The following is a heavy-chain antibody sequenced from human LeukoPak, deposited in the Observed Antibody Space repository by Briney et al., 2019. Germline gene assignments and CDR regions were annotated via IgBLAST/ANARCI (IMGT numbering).Heavy chain of an antibody. J-gene: IGHJ4*02. CDR2: IYYSGST. V-gene: IGHV4-59*08. CDR3: ARAYCGGDCSFDY. CDR1: GVSITGYY. D-gene: IGHD2-21*02. Sequence: SETLSLTCTVSGVSITGYYWRWIRQPPGKGLEWIGYIYYSGSTNYNPSLKGRVTISVDTSKNQFSLKLSSVTATDTAVYYCARAYCGGDCSFDYWGQGTLVTVSS.